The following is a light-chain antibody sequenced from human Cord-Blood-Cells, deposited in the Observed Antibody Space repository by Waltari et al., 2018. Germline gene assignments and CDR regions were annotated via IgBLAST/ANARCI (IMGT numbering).Light chain of an antibody. CDR2: AAS. J-gene: IGKJ2*03. Sequence: DIQMTQSPSYLSASVGDRVPITCRANQSISSYLNWYQQKPGKAPKLLIYAASSLQSGVPTRVSGRGSGTDFTLTISSLQAEEFATYYCQRGYSTPYSFGQGTKLEIK. V-gene: IGKV1-39*01. CDR1: QSISSY. CDR3: QRGYSTPYS.